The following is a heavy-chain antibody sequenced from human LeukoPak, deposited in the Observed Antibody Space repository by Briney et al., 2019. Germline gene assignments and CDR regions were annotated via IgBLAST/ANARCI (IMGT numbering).Heavy chain of an antibody. J-gene: IGHJ6*02. Sequence: GGSLRLPCAASGFTFSDYYMSWIRQAPGKGLEWVSYISSSGSTIYYADSVKGRFTISRDNAKNSLYLQMNSLRAEDTAVYYCARAYQLLKRFLEWLLNYYYYYGMDVWGQGTTVTVS. CDR1: GFTFSDYY. D-gene: IGHD3-3*01. CDR3: ARAYQLLKRFLEWLLNYYYYYGMDV. CDR2: ISSSGSTI. V-gene: IGHV3-11*01.